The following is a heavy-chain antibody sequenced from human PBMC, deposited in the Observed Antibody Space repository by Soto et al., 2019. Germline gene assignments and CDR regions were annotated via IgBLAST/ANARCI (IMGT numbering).Heavy chain of an antibody. CDR3: ARGTRRSDDLDY. CDR2: FDPEDGER. J-gene: IGHJ4*02. CDR1: GYTLTELS. Sequence: QVQLLQSGAEVKKPGASVRVSCKVSGYTLTELSMHWVRQAPGKGLEWMGGFDPEDGERIYAKKFQGRVAMTEDTSTNTAYMDLSSLKSDDTDVYYCARGTRRSDDLDYWGQGTLVTGSS. V-gene: IGHV1-24*01.